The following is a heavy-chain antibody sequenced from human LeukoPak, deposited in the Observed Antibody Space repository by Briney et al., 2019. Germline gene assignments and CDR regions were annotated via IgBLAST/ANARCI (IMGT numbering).Heavy chain of an antibody. D-gene: IGHD6-19*01. CDR3: ARTPPYSSGTDY. CDR1: GFTFSSYW. Sequence: GGSLRLSCAASGFTFSSYWMHWVRQAPGKGLVWVSRINSDGSSTSYADSVKGRFTISRDNAKNSLYLQMNSLRAEDTAVYYCARTPPYSSGTDYWGQGTLVTVSS. J-gene: IGHJ4*02. V-gene: IGHV3-74*01. CDR2: INSDGSST.